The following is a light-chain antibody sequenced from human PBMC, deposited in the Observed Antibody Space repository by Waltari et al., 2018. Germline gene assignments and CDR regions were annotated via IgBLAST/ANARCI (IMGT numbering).Light chain of an antibody. CDR1: QSVGRS. CDR2: GAS. Sequence: EIVLTQSPGTLSLSPGERATLACRASQSVGRSLAWYQQKPGRAPRLLIFGASSRATGIPDRFSGSGSGTDFSLTISRLGPEDFAVYYCQHYVRLPATFGQGTKVEIK. CDR3: QHYVRLPAT. V-gene: IGKV3-20*01. J-gene: IGKJ1*01.